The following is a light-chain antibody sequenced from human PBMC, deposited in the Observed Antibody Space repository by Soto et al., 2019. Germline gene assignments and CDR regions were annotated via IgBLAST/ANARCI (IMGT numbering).Light chain of an antibody. J-gene: IGKJ1*01. V-gene: IGKV1-6*01. CDR3: LQDYYYPWT. CDR2: AAS. Sequence: AIQMTQSPSSLSASVGDRVTITCRASQDIRNDLGWYQEKVGQAPKLLIYAASNLQSGVPSRFSGSGSGTDFTLTISSLLPEDFATYYCLQDYYYPWTFGQGTKVEI. CDR1: QDIRND.